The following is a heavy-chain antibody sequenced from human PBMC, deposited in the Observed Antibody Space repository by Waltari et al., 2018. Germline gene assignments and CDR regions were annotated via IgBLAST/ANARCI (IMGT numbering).Heavy chain of an antibody. V-gene: IGHV1-69*12. CDR1: GGTFSSYA. J-gene: IGHJ3*02. D-gene: IGHD1-26*01. CDR3: ARQRDSGSYYAADAFDI. Sequence: QVQLVQSGAEVKTPGSSVKVSCKASGGTFSSYALSWVRQAPGQGLEWMGGIIPIFGAGNYAQKFQGRVTITADEPTSTAYMELSSLRPEDTAVYYCARQRDSGSYYAADAFDIWGQGTMVTVSS. CDR2: IIPIFGAG.